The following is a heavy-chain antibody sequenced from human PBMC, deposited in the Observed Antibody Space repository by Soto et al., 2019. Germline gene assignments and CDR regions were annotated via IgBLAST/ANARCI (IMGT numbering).Heavy chain of an antibody. CDR3: AKQLGRIDY. D-gene: IGHD7-27*01. V-gene: IGHV3-23*01. Sequence: GGSLRLSCAVSGFTVSSHYISWVRQAPGKGLEWVSAISGSGGATSYADSVKGRFTISRDNSKNTLYLQMNSLRAEDTAMYYCAKQLGRIDYWGQGTMVTVSS. CDR2: ISGSGGAT. CDR1: GFTVSSHY. J-gene: IGHJ4*02.